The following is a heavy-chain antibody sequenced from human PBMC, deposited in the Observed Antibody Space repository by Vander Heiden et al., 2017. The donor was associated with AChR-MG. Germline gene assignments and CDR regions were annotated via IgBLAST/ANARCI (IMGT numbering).Heavy chain of an antibody. Sequence: EVQLLESGGGLVQPGGSLRLSCAASGFTFSDYAMSWVRQAPGKGLGWVSGISGSGATIYYTDSMKGRFTISRDNSKNTLYLQMNSLRAEDTAVYYCAKKGTTNAFDMWGQGTTVTVSS. CDR1: GFTFSDYA. CDR3: AKKGTTNAFDM. CDR2: ISGSGATI. V-gene: IGHV3-23*01. J-gene: IGHJ3*02. D-gene: IGHD3-3*01.